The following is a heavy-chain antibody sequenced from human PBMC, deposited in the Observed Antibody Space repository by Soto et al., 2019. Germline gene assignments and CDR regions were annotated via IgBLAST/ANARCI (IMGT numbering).Heavy chain of an antibody. D-gene: IGHD3-3*01. Sequence: QVQLQQWGAGLLKPAETLSLTCAVYGESFSGYYWSWIRQPPGKGLEWIGEINHFGSTNYNPSLKGRVSISVDTYRKLVSLKLTSVTAADTAVYYCARGQSMTIFGVVTPEAFYIWGQGTMVTVSS. CDR1: GESFSGYY. CDR2: INHFGST. V-gene: IGHV4-34*01. J-gene: IGHJ3*02. CDR3: ARGQSMTIFGVVTPEAFYI.